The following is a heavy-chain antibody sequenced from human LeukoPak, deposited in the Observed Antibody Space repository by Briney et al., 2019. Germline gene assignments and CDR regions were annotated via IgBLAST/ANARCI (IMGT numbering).Heavy chain of an antibody. J-gene: IGHJ3*02. V-gene: IGHV3-21*01. Sequence: GGSLRLYCAASGFTFSSYSMNWVRQAPGKGLPLVSSISSSSSYIYYADSVKGRFTISRDNAKNSLYLQMNSLRAEDTAVYYCARAGYCSGGSCYEAFDIWGQGTMVTVSS. D-gene: IGHD2-15*01. CDR3: ARAGYCSGGSCYEAFDI. CDR1: GFTFSSYS. CDR2: ISSSSSYI.